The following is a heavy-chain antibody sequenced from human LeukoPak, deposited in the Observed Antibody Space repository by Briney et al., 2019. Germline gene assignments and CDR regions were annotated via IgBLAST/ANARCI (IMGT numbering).Heavy chain of an antibody. V-gene: IGHV1-2*02. CDR1: GYTFTGYY. Sequence: ASVKVSCKASGYTFTGYYMHWVRQAPGQGLEWMGWINPNGGGTNYAQKFQGRVTMTRETSISTAYMELSRLRSDDTAVYYCARAVFPTYYYGMDVWGQGTTVTVSS. D-gene: IGHD2-21*01. CDR3: ARAVFPTYYYGMDV. CDR2: INPNGGGT. J-gene: IGHJ6*02.